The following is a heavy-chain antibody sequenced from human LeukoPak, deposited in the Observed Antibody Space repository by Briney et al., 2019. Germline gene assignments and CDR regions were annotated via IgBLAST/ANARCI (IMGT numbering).Heavy chain of an antibody. D-gene: IGHD5-12*01. V-gene: IGHV3-23*01. CDR2: ISGSGGST. Sequence: PGGSLRLSCAASGFTFSSYGMSWVRQAPGKGLEWVSAISGSGGSTYYADSVKGRFTISRDNSKNTLYLQMNSLRAEDTAVYYCAREGTYLRVSGYDWFVAQKTAPTPNWFDPWGQGTLVTVSS. J-gene: IGHJ5*02. CDR3: AREGTYLRVSGYDWFVAQKTAPTPNWFDP. CDR1: GFTFSSYG.